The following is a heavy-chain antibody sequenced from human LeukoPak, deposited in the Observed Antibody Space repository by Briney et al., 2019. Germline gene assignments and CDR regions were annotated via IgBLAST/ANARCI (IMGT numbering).Heavy chain of an antibody. CDR1: GGSFSGYY. Sequence: PSETLSLTCAVYGGSFSGYYWSWIRQPPGRGLEWIGEINHSGSTNYNPSLKSRVTISVDTSKNRFSLKLSSVTAADTAVYYCARGTNRPRYYYYYYYMDVWGKGTTVTVSS. CDR2: INHSGST. J-gene: IGHJ6*03. V-gene: IGHV4-34*01. CDR3: ARGTNRPRYYYYYYYMDV. D-gene: IGHD6-6*01.